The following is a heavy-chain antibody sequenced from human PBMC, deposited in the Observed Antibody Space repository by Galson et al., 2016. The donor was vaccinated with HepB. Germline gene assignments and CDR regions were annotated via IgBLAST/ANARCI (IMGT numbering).Heavy chain of an antibody. CDR2: MSSRGTYT. Sequence: SLRLSCAASGFPFSDYYMTWIRQTPGKGLEWVTHMSSRGTYTKYADSVEGRFTISRDYTKNSLYLQMNSLRAEDTAVYYCAREPVRLDDLLTGPPKNPDYWGQGTLVTVSS. J-gene: IGHJ4*02. CDR3: AREPVRLDDLLTGPPKNPDY. V-gene: IGHV3-11*06. CDR1: GFPFSDYY. D-gene: IGHD3-9*01.